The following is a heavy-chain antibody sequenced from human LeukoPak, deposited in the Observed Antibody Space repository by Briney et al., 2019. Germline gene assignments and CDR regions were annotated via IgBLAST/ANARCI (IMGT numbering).Heavy chain of an antibody. D-gene: IGHD6-13*01. CDR1: GGTFSSYA. J-gene: IGHJ4*02. CDR3: ARGSSSWFLSFGY. V-gene: IGHV1-69*13. CDR2: IIPIFGTA. Sequence: SVKVSCKASGGTFSSYAISWARQAPGQGLEWMGGIIPIFGTANYAQKFQGRVTITADESTSTAYMELSSLRSEDTAVYYCARGSSSWFLSFGYWGQGTLVTVSS.